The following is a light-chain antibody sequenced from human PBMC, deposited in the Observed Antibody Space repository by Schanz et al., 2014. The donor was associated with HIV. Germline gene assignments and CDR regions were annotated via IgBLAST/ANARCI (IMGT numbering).Light chain of an antibody. V-gene: IGKV3-11*01. Sequence: DIVLTQSPATLSLSPGERATLSCRASQSVGSYLAWYQQKPGQSPRLLIYDASIRATGIPVRFSGSGSGTDFTLTVSSLEPEDFAVYYCHQRYNWPFTFGPGTKVDVK. J-gene: IGKJ3*01. CDR2: DAS. CDR1: QSVGSY. CDR3: HQRYNWPFT.